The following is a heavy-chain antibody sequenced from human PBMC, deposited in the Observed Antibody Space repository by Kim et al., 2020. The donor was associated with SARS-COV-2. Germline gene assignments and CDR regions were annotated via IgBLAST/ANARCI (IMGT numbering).Heavy chain of an antibody. Sequence: GGSLRLSCAASGFTFDDYAMHWVRQAPGKGLEWVSLISGDGGSTYYADSVKGRFTISRDNSKNSLYLQMNSLRTEDTALYYCAKVMATLEMGAYYFDYWGQGTLVTVSS. CDR2: ISGDGGST. J-gene: IGHJ4*02. CDR1: GFTFDDYA. D-gene: IGHD5-12*01. CDR3: AKVMATLEMGAYYFDY. V-gene: IGHV3-43*02.